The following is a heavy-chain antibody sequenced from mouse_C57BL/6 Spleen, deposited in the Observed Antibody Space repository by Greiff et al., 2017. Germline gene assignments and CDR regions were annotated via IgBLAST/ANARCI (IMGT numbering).Heavy chain of an antibody. CDR1: GYSFSGYF. CDR2: INPYNGDT. V-gene: IGHV1-20*01. Sequence: EVKLQESGPELVKPGDSVKISCKASGYSFSGYFMNWVMQSHGKSLEWIGRINPYNGDTFYNQKFKGKATLTVDKSSSTAHMELRSLTSEDSAVYYCARESDNYAMDYWGQGTSVTVSS. CDR3: ARESDNYAMDY. J-gene: IGHJ4*01.